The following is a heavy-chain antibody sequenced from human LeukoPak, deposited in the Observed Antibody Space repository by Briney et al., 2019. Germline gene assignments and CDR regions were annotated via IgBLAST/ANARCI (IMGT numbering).Heavy chain of an antibody. J-gene: IGHJ6*02. CDR3: ARDRSSGSYYYYYGMDV. Sequence: ASLKVSCKASGYTFTSYGISWVRQAPGQGLEWMGWISAYNGNTNYAQKLQGRVTMTTDTSTSTAYMELRSLRSDDTAVYYCARDRSSGSYYYYYGMDVWGQGTTVTVSS. V-gene: IGHV1-18*01. CDR1: GYTFTSYG. CDR2: ISAYNGNT. D-gene: IGHD1-26*01.